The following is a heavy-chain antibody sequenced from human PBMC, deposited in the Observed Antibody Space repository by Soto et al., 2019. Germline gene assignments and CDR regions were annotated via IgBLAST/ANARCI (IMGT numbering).Heavy chain of an antibody. J-gene: IGHJ5*02. CDR3: ARVPHGYSRSWVWFDP. V-gene: IGHV1-69*05. CDR1: GGTFSSYA. CDR2: IIPIFGTA. Sequence: QVQLVQSGAEVKKPGSSVKVSCKASGGTFSSYAISWVRQAPGQGLEWMGGIIPIFGTANYAQKFQGRVTITXDEXTXTADMELSRMRSEDTAVYYCARVPHGYSRSWVWFDPWGQGTLVTVSS. D-gene: IGHD6-13*01.